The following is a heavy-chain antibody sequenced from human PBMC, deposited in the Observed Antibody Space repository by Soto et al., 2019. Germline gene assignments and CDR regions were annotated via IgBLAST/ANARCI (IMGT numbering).Heavy chain of an antibody. CDR3: ARVTRFPDAFDI. CDR1: GGSFGTSY. V-gene: IGHV4-34*01. CDR2: INHNGDS. Sequence: QVHLQQWGAGLLKPSETLSLTCGVYGGSFGTSYWAWIRQSPEKGLEWIGEINHNGDSNYNPSLKMRVTISLDMSENQFSLNLTPVAAADTAVYYCARVTRFPDAFDIWGQGTPVIVSS. J-gene: IGHJ3*02.